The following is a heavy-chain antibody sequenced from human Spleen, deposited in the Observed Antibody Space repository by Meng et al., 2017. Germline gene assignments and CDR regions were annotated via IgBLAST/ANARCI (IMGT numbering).Heavy chain of an antibody. Sequence: GGSLRLSCEVSGFNFNIYSMAWVRQAPGQGLEWVSSISSSSRYIYYADSVTGRFTISRDNAKKSVFLRMNRLRAENTAVYYCVRWTEMSPGIGSRYYSGMDLWGKETTVIVSS. CDR2: ISSSSRYI. V-gene: IGHV3-21*01. J-gene: IGHJ6*04. D-gene: IGHD3/OR15-3a*01. CDR1: GFNFNIYS. CDR3: VRWTEMSPGIGSRYYSGMDL.